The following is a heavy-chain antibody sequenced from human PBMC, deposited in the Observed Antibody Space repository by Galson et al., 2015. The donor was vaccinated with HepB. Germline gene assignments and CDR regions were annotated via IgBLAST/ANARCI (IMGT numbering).Heavy chain of an antibody. CDR3: ARDLISETVTTYYYYGMDV. CDR1: GYTLTELS. Sequence: SVKVSCKVSGYTLTELSMHWVRQAPGKGLEWMGGFDPEDGETIYAQKFQGRVTMTEDTSTDTAYMELSSLRSEDTAVYYCARDLISETVTTYYYYGMDVWGQGTTVTVSS. J-gene: IGHJ6*02. CDR2: FDPEDGET. V-gene: IGHV1-24*01. D-gene: IGHD4-17*01.